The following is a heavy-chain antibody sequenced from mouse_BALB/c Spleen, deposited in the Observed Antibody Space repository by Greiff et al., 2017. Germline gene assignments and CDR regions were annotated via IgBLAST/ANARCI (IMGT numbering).Heavy chain of an antibody. V-gene: IGHV2-6-7*01. J-gene: IGHJ4*01. CDR2: IWGDGST. CDR1: GFSLTGYG. Sequence: QVQLKESGPGLVAPSQSLSITCTVSGFSLTGYGVNWVRQPPGKGLEWLGMIWGDGSTDYNSALKSRLSISKDNSKSQVFLKMNSLQTDDTARYYCARDGVYYYGSSSYFHYAMDYWGQGTSVTVSS. D-gene: IGHD1-1*01. CDR3: ARDGVYYYGSSSYFHYAMDY.